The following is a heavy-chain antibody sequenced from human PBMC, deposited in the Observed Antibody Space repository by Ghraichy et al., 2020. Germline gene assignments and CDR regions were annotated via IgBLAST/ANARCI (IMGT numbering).Heavy chain of an antibody. CDR1: GFTFSSYS. Sequence: GGSLRLSCAASGFTFSSYSMNWVRQAPGKGLEWVSSISSSSSYIYYADSVKGRFTISRDNAKNSLYLQMNSLRAEDTAVYYCAPNANDFWSGYYPDNWFDPWGQGTLVTVSS. CDR3: APNANDFWSGYYPDNWFDP. J-gene: IGHJ5*02. D-gene: IGHD3-3*01. CDR2: ISSSSSYI. V-gene: IGHV3-21*01.